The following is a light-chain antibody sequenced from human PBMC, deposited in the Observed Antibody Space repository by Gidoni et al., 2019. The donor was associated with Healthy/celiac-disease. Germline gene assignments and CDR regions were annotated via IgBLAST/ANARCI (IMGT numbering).Light chain of an antibody. V-gene: IGKV1-39*01. Sequence: DIQMTQSPSALSASVGDRVTITCRASRSISTHLNWSQQKPGKAPKLLIYAASNLHSGVPSRFSCRGSGTDFTLTISSLQPEDFATYYCQQSYNIPLTFGGGTKVEIK. CDR3: QQSYNIPLT. J-gene: IGKJ4*01. CDR2: AAS. CDR1: RSISTH.